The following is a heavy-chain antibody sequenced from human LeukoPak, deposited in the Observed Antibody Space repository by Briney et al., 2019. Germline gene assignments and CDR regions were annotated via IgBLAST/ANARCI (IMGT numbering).Heavy chain of an antibody. CDR1: GFTFSSYG. Sequence: SGGSLRLSCAASGFTFSSYGMHWVRQAPGKGLEWVAVIWYDGSNKYYADSVKGRFTISRDNSKNTLYLQMNSLRAEDTAVYYCAKDRKYSSSYIDYWGQGTLVTVSS. CDR2: IWYDGSNK. CDR3: AKDRKYSSSYIDY. J-gene: IGHJ4*02. D-gene: IGHD6-13*01. V-gene: IGHV3-33*06.